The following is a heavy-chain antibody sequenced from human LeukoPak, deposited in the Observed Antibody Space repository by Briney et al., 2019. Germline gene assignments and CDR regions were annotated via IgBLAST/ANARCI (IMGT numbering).Heavy chain of an antibody. CDR2: IYYSGST. J-gene: IGHJ6*02. CDR3: ARRCSIAVGGRGLWYYGMDV. V-gene: IGHV4-39*01. Sequence: PSETLSLTCTVSGGSFSSSPYYWAWIRQPPGKGLEWIGSIYYSGSTYYNPSLKSRVSISVDTSKNQFSLKLSSVTAADTAVYYCARRCSIAVGGRGLWYYGMDVWGQGTTVTVSS. CDR1: GGSFSSSPYY. D-gene: IGHD6-13*01.